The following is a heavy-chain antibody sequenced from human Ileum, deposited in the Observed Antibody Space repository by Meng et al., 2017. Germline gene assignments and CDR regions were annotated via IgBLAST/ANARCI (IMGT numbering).Heavy chain of an antibody. CDR1: GGSVSSSVYQ. V-gene: IGHV4-61*08. CDR3: ARDHWGSLDY. J-gene: IGHJ4*02. Sequence: VPRTESGQGLVRPTENLSLICAVSGGSVSSSVYQWGWIRQPPGKGLEWIGYASTNYNPSLKSRVNISVDTSKNQFSLKLTSVTAADTAVYYCARDHWGSLDYWGQGVLVTVSS. CDR2: AST. D-gene: IGHD7-27*01.